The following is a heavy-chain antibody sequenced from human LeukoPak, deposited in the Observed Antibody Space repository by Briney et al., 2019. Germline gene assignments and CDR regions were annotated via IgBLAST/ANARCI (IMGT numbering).Heavy chain of an antibody. V-gene: IGHV1-46*01. J-gene: IGHJ3*02. CDR1: GYTFTSYG. Sequence: ASVKVSCKASGYTFTSYGISWVRQAPGQGLEWMGIINPSGGSTSYAQKFQGRVTMTRDMSTSTVYMELSSLRSEDTAVYYCAKSDTAMAPGAFDIWGQGTMVTVSS. CDR2: INPSGGST. D-gene: IGHD5-18*01. CDR3: AKSDTAMAPGAFDI.